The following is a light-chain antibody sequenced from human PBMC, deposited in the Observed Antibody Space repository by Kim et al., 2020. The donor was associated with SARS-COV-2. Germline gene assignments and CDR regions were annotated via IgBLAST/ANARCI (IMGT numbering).Light chain of an antibody. CDR2: SAS. CDR1: QGIGNF. Sequence: ASVGDKVTITCRASQGIGNFLAWYQEKPGKAPKSLIYSASILQSGVPSKFRGSGSGTDFTLTISSLQPEDFATYYCQHYNGFPFTFGGGTKVDIK. J-gene: IGKJ4*01. CDR3: QHYNGFPFT. V-gene: IGKV1-16*02.